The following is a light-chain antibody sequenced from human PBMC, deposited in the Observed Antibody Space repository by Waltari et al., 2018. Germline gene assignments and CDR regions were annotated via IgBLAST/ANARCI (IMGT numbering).Light chain of an antibody. CDR3: QQYDETTPLT. CDR1: QGITDS. J-gene: IGKJ4*01. Sequence: DIQMTQSPSSLSGSIGDRVTITCRASQGITDSLAWYQQKPGKAPKLLLYAASRLETGVPSRFSGSGSGTDFTLTITGLQSEDFGTYFCQQYDETTPLTFGGGTKVEIK. V-gene: IGKV1-NL1*01. CDR2: AAS.